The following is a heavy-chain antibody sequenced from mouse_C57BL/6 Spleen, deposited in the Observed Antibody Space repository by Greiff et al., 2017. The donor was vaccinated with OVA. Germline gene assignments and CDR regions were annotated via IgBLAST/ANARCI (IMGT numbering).Heavy chain of an antibody. Sequence: EVKLQYSGPVLVKPSQSLSLTCSVTFYSITIGYYWNWIRQFPGNKLEWMGYISYDGSNNYNPSLKNRISITRDTSKNQFFLKLNSVTTEDTATYYCARDGYYDAMDYWGQGTSVTVSS. CDR2: ISYDGSN. CDR3: ARDGYYDAMDY. D-gene: IGHD2-2*01. CDR1: FYSITIGYY. J-gene: IGHJ4*01. V-gene: IGHV3-6*01.